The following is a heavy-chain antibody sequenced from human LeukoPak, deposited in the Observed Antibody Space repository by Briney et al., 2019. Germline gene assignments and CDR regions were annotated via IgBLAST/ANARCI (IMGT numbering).Heavy chain of an antibody. D-gene: IGHD5-12*01. CDR3: ARLNGEATIFGY. CDR2: ISGGGGTP. J-gene: IGHJ4*02. CDR1: GFTFSGFG. V-gene: IGHV3-23*01. Sequence: GGSLRLSCAASGFTFSGFGMHWVRQAPGKGLEWVSTISGGGGTPYYADSVKGRFTISRDNSKNTLFLQMNSLTAEDTAVYYCARLNGEATIFGYWGQGSLVTVSS.